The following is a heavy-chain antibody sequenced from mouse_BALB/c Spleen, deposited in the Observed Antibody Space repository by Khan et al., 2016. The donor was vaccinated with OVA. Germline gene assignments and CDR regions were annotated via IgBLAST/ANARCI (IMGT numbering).Heavy chain of an antibody. D-gene: IGHD2-14*01. CDR1: GYTFTNYG. V-gene: IGHV9-3-1*01. J-gene: IGHJ4*01. CDR2: INTYTGEP. Sequence: QIQLVQSGPELKKPGETVKISCKASGYTFTNYGMNWVKQAPGKGLKWMGWINTYTGEPTYADDFKGRFAFSLETSASTAYLQINNLKNEDTATYFCARVGYNGTMDYLGQGTSVTVSS. CDR3: ARVGYNGTMDY.